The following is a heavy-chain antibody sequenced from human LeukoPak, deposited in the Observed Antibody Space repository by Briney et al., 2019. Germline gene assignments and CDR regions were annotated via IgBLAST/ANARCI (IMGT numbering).Heavy chain of an antibody. V-gene: IGHV1-8*01. D-gene: IGHD1-14*01. Sequence: ASVKVSCKTSGYPFTTYEINWVRQAAGQGLEWMGWVHPNTGNTAYAQRFQGRVTMTRDTSISTAYMELSSLTSNDTAVYFCTRGPRNDPWGQGTLVTVSS. CDR1: GYPFTTYE. J-gene: IGHJ5*02. CDR2: VHPNTGNT. CDR3: TRGPRNDP.